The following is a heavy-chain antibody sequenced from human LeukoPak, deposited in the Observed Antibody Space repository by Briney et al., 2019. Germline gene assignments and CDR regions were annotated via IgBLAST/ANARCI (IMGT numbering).Heavy chain of an antibody. CDR2: IYTSGST. Sequence: PSETLSLTCTVSGGSISSYYWSWIRQPAGKGLEWIGRIYTSGSTNYNPSLKSRVTMSVDTSKNQFSLKLSSVTAADTAVYYCARASEEYYYESSGYPIEVWGQGTLVTVSS. CDR1: GGSISSYY. V-gene: IGHV4-4*07. J-gene: IGHJ4*02. D-gene: IGHD3-22*01. CDR3: ARASEEYYYESSGYPIEV.